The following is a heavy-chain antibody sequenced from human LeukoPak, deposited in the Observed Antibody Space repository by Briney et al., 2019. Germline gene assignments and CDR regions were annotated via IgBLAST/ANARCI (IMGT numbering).Heavy chain of an antibody. CDR1: GFTFSGYA. J-gene: IGHJ5*02. V-gene: IGHV3-30*09. D-gene: IGHD3-10*01. Sequence: GGSLRLSCAASGFTFSGYAMHWVRQAPGKGLEWVAVISYDGSNKYYADSVKGRFAISRDNSKNTLYLQMNSLRAEDTAVYYCAGSITDGSWFDPWGQGTLVTVSS. CDR3: AGSITDGSWFDP. CDR2: ISYDGSNK.